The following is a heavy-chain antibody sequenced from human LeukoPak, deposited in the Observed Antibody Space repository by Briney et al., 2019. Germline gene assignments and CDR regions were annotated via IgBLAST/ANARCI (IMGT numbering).Heavy chain of an antibody. Sequence: GSLRLSCAASGFTVSSYGMHWVRQAPGKGLEWVAVISYDGSNKYYADSVKGRFTISRDNSKNTLYLQMNSLRAEDTAVYYCAKKRALGEVEYSSSYFDYWGQGTLVTVSS. J-gene: IGHJ4*02. CDR3: AKKRALGEVEYSSSYFDY. CDR1: GFTVSSYG. CDR2: ISYDGSNK. V-gene: IGHV3-30*18. D-gene: IGHD6-6*01.